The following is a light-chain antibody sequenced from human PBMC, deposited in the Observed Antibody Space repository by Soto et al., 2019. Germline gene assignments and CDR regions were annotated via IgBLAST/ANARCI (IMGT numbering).Light chain of an antibody. CDR2: DAS. CDR3: QQRSNWPLT. J-gene: IGKJ4*01. Sequence: ESVLTPSPATLSLSPGERATLSCRASQSVSSYLAWYQQKPGQAPRLLIYDASNRATGIPARFSGSGSGTDFTLTISSLEPEDFAVYYCQQRSNWPLTCGGGTKVDIK. V-gene: IGKV3-11*01. CDR1: QSVSSY.